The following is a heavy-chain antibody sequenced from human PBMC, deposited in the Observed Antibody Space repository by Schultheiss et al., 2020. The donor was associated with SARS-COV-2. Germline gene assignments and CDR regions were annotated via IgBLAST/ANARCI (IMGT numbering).Heavy chain of an antibody. CDR2: ISAYNGNT. V-gene: IGHV1-18*01. Sequence: ASVKVSCKASGGTFSSYAISWVRQAPGQGLEWMGWISAYNGNTNYAQKLQGRVTMTTDTSTSTAYMELRSLRSDDTAVYYCARDSANYDFWSGYLNWFDPWGQGTLVTVSS. D-gene: IGHD3-3*01. J-gene: IGHJ5*02. CDR1: GGTFSSYA. CDR3: ARDSANYDFWSGYLNWFDP.